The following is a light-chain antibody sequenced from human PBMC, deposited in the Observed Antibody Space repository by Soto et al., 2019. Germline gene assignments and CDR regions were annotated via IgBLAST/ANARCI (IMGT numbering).Light chain of an antibody. J-gene: IGKJ2*01. V-gene: IGKV3-15*01. Sequence: IVMTQSPSSLSASPGDRVTITCRASQGISTYLAWYQHKPGQAPSLLIYEGSTRATGSPARFRVSGSGTGLTITLTILQPQHYAVSPCDEYDNRTFPFGQGTNLEIK. CDR3: DEYDNRTFP. CDR2: EGS. CDR1: QGISTY.